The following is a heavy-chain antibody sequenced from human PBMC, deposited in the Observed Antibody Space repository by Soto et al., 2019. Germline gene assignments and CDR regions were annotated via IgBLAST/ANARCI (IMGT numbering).Heavy chain of an antibody. CDR2: INHSGST. J-gene: IGHJ5*02. CDR3: ARTFGESQYNWFDP. D-gene: IGHD3-10*01. Sequence: KPSETLSLTCAVYGGSFSGYYWSWIRQPPGKGLEWIGEINHSGSTNYNPSLKSRVTISVDTSKNQFSLKLSSVTAADTAVYYCARTFGESQYNWFDPWGLGTLVTVSS. CDR1: GGSFSGYY. V-gene: IGHV4-34*01.